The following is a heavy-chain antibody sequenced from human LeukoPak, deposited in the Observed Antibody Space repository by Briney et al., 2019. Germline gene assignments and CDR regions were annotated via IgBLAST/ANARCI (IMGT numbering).Heavy chain of an antibody. J-gene: IGHJ4*02. Sequence: AGGSLRPSCAASGFTFSSYSMNWVRQAPGKGLEWVSSISSSSSYIYYADSVKGRFTISRDNAKNSLYLQMNSLRAEDTAVYYCARDLRILEWLHDYWGQGTLVTVSS. CDR2: ISSSSSYI. CDR1: GFTFSSYS. V-gene: IGHV3-21*01. D-gene: IGHD3-3*01. CDR3: ARDLRILEWLHDY.